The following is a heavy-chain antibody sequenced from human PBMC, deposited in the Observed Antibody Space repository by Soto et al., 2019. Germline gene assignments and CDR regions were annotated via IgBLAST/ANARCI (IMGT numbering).Heavy chain of an antibody. Sequence: YSVKVSCKASGGTFSSYAISWVRQAPGQGLEWMGGIIPIFGTANYAQKFQGRVTITADESTSTAYMELSSLRSEDTAGYYCASGPVHDAFDSRGKRTSVTVSS. CDR2: IIPIFGTA. J-gene: IGHJ3*02. CDR1: GGTFSSYA. CDR3: ASGPVHDAFDS. V-gene: IGHV1-69*13.